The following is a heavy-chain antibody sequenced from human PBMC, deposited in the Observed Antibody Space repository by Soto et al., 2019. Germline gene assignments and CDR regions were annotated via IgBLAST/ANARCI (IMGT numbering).Heavy chain of an antibody. CDR2: ISSSSSYT. CDR1: GFTFSDYY. CDR3: ARAQGDYDSGRMIYFDY. J-gene: IGHJ4*02. D-gene: IGHD5-12*01. Sequence: GGSLRLSCAASGFTFSDYYMSWIRQAPGKGLERVSYISSSSSYTNYADSVKGRFTISRDNAKNSLYLQMNSLRAEDAAVYYCARAQGDYDSGRMIYFDYWGQGTLVTV. V-gene: IGHV3-11*06.